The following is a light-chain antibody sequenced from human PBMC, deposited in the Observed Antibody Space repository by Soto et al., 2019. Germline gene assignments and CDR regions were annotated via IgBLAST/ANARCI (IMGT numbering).Light chain of an antibody. J-gene: IGLJ2*01. CDR1: SSDVGGYEY. CDR2: EVS. CDR3: SSYTTTSALDV. Sequence: QAVVTQPASVSGSPGQSITISCTGSSSDVGGYEYVSWYQQHPGKAPKLMIYEVSYRPSGVSNRFSGSKSGNTASLTISGLQTEDEADYYCSSYTTTSALDVFGGGTKVTVL. V-gene: IGLV2-14*01.